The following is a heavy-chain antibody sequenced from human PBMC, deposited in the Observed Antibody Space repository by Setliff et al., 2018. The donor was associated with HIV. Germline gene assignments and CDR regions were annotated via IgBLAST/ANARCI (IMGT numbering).Heavy chain of an antibody. V-gene: IGHV4-34*01. CDR3: ARVLMYYDFWSGYLEDWFDP. Sequence: KTSETLSLTCAVYGGSFSGYYWSWIRQPPGKGLEWIGEINHSGNTNYNPSLKSRLTISVDTSKNQFSLKLNSVTAADTAVYYCARVLMYYDFWSGYLEDWFDPWGQGTLVTVSS. J-gene: IGHJ5*02. D-gene: IGHD3-3*01. CDR1: GGSFSGYY. CDR2: INHSGNT.